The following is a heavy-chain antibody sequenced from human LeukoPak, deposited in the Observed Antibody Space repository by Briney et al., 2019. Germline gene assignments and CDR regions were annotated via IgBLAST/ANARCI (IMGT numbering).Heavy chain of an antibody. J-gene: IGHJ4*02. CDR1: GGSISSYY. CDR2: IYYSGST. V-gene: IGHV4-59*01. Sequence: SETLSLTCTVSGGSISSYYWSWIRQPPGKGLERIGYIYYSGSTNYNPSLKSRVAISVDTSKNQFSLKLSSVTAADTAVYYCARGPAGGPYFDYWGQGTLVTVSS. D-gene: IGHD1-26*01. CDR3: ARGPAGGPYFDY.